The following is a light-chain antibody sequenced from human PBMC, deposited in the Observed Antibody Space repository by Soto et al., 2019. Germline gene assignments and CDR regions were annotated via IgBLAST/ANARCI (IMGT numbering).Light chain of an antibody. CDR3: ATWDDSLSGVV. CDR2: XXX. V-gene: IGLV1-44*01. CDR1: NSNIGSNP. J-gene: IGLJ2*01. Sequence: QSVLTQPPSASGTPGQRVTISCSGSNSNIGSNPVNWYQHFPGTAPKLXXXXXXQRPSGVPXXXXXXXXXXXXXXXIXGLQSEDEADYYCATWDDSLSGVVFGGGTKLTVL.